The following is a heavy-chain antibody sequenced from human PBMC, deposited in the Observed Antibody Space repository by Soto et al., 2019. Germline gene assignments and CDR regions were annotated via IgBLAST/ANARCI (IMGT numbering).Heavy chain of an antibody. J-gene: IGHJ4*02. D-gene: IGHD3-10*01. CDR1: GGTFSSYT. CDR2: IIPILGIA. V-gene: IGHV1-69*02. Sequence: SVKVSCKASGGTFSSYTISWVRQAPGQGLEWMGRIIPILGIANYAQKFQGRVTITADKSTSTAYMELSSLRSEDTAVYYCATGYGSGASTMWIFDYWGQGTLVTV. CDR3: ATGYGSGASTMWIFDY.